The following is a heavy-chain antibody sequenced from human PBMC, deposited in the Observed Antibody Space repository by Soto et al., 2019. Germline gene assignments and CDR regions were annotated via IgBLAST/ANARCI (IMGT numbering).Heavy chain of an antibody. V-gene: IGHV3-66*01. J-gene: IGHJ4*02. Sequence: EVQLVESGGGLVQPGGSLRLPCAASGFTVSSNYMSWVRQAPGKGLEWVSVIYSGGSTYYADSVKGRFTISRDNSKNTLYLQMNSLRAEDTAVYYCARDGYYYGSGKAGLFDYWGQGTLVTVSS. D-gene: IGHD3-10*01. CDR2: IYSGGST. CDR3: ARDGYYYGSGKAGLFDY. CDR1: GFTVSSNY.